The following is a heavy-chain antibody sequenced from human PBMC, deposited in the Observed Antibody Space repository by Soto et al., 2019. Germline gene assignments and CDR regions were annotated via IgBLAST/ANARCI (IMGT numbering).Heavy chain of an antibody. D-gene: IGHD3-10*01. J-gene: IGHJ6*02. V-gene: IGHV1-46*01. CDR3: ARGRGGSYGLDV. Sequence: QVPLVQSGAEVRKPGASVKVSCTASGYTFTSYFMHWVRQAPGQGLEWLGLIHASGDRTRYAEKFQGRVTMTSDTSTSTVYMEMTSLRNEDKAVYYCARGRGGSYGLDVWGQGTTVTISS. CDR1: GYTFTSYF. CDR2: IHASGDRT.